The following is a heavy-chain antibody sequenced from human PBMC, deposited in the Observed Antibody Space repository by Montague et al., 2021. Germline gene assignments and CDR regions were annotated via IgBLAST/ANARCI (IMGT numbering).Heavy chain of an antibody. CDR3: ARRGSLVATPNWCDP. D-gene: IGHD3-10*01. J-gene: IGHJ5*02. V-gene: IGHV5-51*01. CDR2: IYPRDSDT. CDR1: GFSISDYW. Sequence: QSGAEVKKPGESLKISCQGSGFSISDYWIAWVRQMPGRGLEWLGIIYPRDSDTRYNPSFQGQVSISADKVINTAYVQWSSLTASDTAIYYCARRGSLVATPNWCDPWGQGTLVTVSS.